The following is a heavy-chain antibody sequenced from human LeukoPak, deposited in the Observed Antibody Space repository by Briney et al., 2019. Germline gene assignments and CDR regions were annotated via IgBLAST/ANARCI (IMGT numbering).Heavy chain of an antibody. D-gene: IGHD2-15*01. CDR3: ARDYCSGPSGLLDS. Sequence: GGSLRLSCAASGFTFSSYTMHWVRQAPGKGLEYVSAISSNGGSTYYANSVKGRFTISRDNSKNTLYLQMGSLRAEDMAVYYWARDYCSGPSGLLDSWGQGTLVP. CDR1: GFTFSSYT. CDR2: ISSNGGST. V-gene: IGHV3-64*01. J-gene: IGHJ4*02.